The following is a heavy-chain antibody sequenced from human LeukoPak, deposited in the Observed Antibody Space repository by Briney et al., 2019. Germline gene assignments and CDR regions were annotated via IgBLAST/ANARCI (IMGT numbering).Heavy chain of an antibody. D-gene: IGHD4/OR15-4a*01. CDR2: IYYSGST. J-gene: IGHJ4*02. Sequence: SETLSLTCTVSGGSISSSSYYWGWIRQPPGKGLEWIGSIYYSGSTYYNPSLKSRVTISVDTSKNQFALKLSSVTAADTAVYYCARHEYGLLDYWGQGTLVTVSS. V-gene: IGHV4-39*01. CDR1: GGSISSSSYY. CDR3: ARHEYGLLDY.